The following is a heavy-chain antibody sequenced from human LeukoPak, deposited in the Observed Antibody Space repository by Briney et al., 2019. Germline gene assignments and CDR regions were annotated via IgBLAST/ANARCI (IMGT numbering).Heavy chain of an antibody. CDR3: ARDVVVVAARAFDI. V-gene: IGHV3-66*01. CDR1: GFTVSSNY. D-gene: IGHD2-15*01. Sequence: QSGGSLRLSCAASGFTVSSNYMSWVRQAPGKGLEWVSVIYSGGSTYYADSVKGRFTISRDNSKNTLYLQMNSLRAEDTAVYYCARDVVVVAARAFDIWGQGTMVTVSS. CDR2: IYSGGST. J-gene: IGHJ3*02.